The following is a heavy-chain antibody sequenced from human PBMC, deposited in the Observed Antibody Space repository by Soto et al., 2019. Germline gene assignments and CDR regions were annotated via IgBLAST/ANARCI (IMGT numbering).Heavy chain of an antibody. CDR2: ISYDGSNK. CDR3: ASACDLYDILSGYPDQHDAFGI. Sequence: GGSLRLSCAASGFTLSSYAMHWVRQAPGKGLEWVAVISYDGSNKYYADSVKGRFTISRDNSKNTLYLQMNSLRAEDTAVYYCASACDLYDILSGYPDQHDAFGIWGQGTMVPVSS. D-gene: IGHD3-9*01. V-gene: IGHV3-30-3*01. CDR1: GFTLSSYA. J-gene: IGHJ3*02.